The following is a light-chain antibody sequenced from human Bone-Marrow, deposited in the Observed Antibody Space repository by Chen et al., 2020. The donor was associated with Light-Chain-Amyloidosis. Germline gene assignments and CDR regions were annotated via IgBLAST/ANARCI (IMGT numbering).Light chain of an antibody. Sequence: QVVVTQVPSLTVSPGGPVTLTCPSSTGAVTTSPYPNSFQQKPGQAPRTVIHCTSNTHPWTPARFSGSLFGGKATLTVSNVQPEDEADYYCLLYDGGAQPWVFGGGTKLTVL. CDR1: TGAVTTSPY. CDR2: CTS. V-gene: IGLV7-43*01. CDR3: LLYDGGAQPWV. J-gene: IGLJ3*02.